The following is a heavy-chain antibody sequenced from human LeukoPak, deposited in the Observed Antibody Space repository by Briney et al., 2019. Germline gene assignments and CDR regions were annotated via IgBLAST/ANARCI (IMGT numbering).Heavy chain of an antibody. CDR2: IYSGGST. D-gene: IGHD3-22*01. CDR3: ATLPTYYYDSSGYYTDY. Sequence: PGASLRLSCAASGFIFSSYAMSWVRQAPGKGLEWVSVIYSGGSTYYADSVKGRFTISRDNSKNTLYLQMNSLRAEDTAVYYCATLPTYYYDSSGYYTDYWGQGTLVTVSS. J-gene: IGHJ4*02. CDR1: GFIFSSYA. V-gene: IGHV3-53*01.